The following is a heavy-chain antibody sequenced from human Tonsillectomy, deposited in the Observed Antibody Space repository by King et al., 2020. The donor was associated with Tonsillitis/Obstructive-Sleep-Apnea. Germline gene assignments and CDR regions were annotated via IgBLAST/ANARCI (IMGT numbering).Heavy chain of an antibody. CDR2: ISGSGGST. Sequence: VQLVESGGGLVQPGGSLRLSCAASGFTFSSYAMSWVRQAPGKGLEWVSAISGSGGSTYYADSVKGRFTISRDNSKNTLYLQMNSLRAEDTAVYYCAKRGYYGSGSYSGGWDYWGQGTLVTVSS. J-gene: IGHJ4*02. CDR1: GFTFSSYA. V-gene: IGHV3-23*04. D-gene: IGHD3-10*01. CDR3: AKRGYYGSGSYSGGWDY.